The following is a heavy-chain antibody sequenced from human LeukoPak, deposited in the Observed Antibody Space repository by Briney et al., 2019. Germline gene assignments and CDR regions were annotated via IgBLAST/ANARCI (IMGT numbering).Heavy chain of an antibody. CDR2: IKQDGSEK. J-gene: IGHJ6*03. D-gene: IGHD5-24*01. CDR3: ARAPNDGVGGYNQNYYYYYMDV. V-gene: IGHV3-7*01. Sequence: PGGSLRLSCAASGFTFSSYWMSWVRQAPGKGLEWVANIKQDGSEKYYVDSVKGRFTISRDNAKNSLYLQMNSLRAEVTAVYYCARAPNDGVGGYNQNYYYYYMDVWGKGTTVTVSS. CDR1: GFTFSSYW.